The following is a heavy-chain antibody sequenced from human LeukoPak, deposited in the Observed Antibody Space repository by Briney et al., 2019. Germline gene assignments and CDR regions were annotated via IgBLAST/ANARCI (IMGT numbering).Heavy chain of an antibody. CDR2: ISAYNGNT. Sequence: VASVKVSCKASGYTLTSYGISWVRQAPGQGLEWMGWISAYNGNTNYAQKLQGRVTTTTDTSTSTAYMELRSLRSDDTAVYYCARLSRYTIFGVVREGWFDPWGQGTLVTVSS. J-gene: IGHJ5*02. CDR3: ARLSRYTIFGVVREGWFDP. CDR1: GYTLTSYG. V-gene: IGHV1-18*01. D-gene: IGHD3-3*01.